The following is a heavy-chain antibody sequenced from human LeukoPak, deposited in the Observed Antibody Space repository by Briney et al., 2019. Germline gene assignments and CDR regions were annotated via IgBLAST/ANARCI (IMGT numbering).Heavy chain of an antibody. Sequence: PGGSLRLSCAASGFTVSSNYMSWVRQAPGKGLEWVSVIYSGGNTYYADSVKGRFTISRDNAKNTLYLQMNSLRAEDTAVYYCARARVAVAGTGAFDIWGQGTMVTVSS. CDR2: IYSGGNT. V-gene: IGHV3-53*01. CDR3: ARARVAVAGTGAFDI. J-gene: IGHJ3*02. CDR1: GFTVSSNY. D-gene: IGHD6-19*01.